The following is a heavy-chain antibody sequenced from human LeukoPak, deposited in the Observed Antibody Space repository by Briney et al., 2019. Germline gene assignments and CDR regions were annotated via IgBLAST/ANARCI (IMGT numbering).Heavy chain of an antibody. CDR3: TTEPLRRVVTPLH. CDR1: GFTVSSNY. D-gene: IGHD4-23*01. J-gene: IGHJ1*01. CDR2: IKSNTDGGTT. V-gene: IGHV3-15*01. Sequence: AGGSLRLSCAASGFTVSSNYMSWVRQAPGKGLEWVGRIKSNTDGGTTDYEATVKGRFTISRNDLKNTLYLQMNSLKTEDTAVYYCTTEPLRRVVTPLHWGQGTLVSVSS.